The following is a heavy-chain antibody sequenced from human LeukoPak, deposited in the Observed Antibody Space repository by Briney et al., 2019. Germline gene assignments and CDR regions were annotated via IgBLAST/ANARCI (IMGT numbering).Heavy chain of an antibody. V-gene: IGHV1-69*13. D-gene: IGHD2-2*01. CDR2: IIPIFGTA. CDR1: GRTFISYA. J-gene: IGHJ2*01. CDR3: ARGGKVVVPAAYFDL. Sequence: SVKVSCKASGRTFISYAISWVRQAPGQGLEWMGGIIPIFGTANYAQKFQGRVTITADESTSTAYMELSSLRSEDTAVYYCARGGKVVVPAAYFDLWGRGTLVTVSS.